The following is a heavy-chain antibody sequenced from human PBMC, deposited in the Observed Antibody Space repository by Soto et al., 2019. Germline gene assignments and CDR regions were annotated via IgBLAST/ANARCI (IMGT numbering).Heavy chain of an antibody. V-gene: IGHV3-23*01. D-gene: IGHD6-19*01. J-gene: IGHJ6*02. CDR3: TKTQSRGGSGMDV. Sequence: GGSLRLPRAASGFTFSRYGLRWVRQAPGEGLGWVSAISGSGGSTYYAGSVKGRFTISRDNSKNTLYLQMDSLRAEDTAGYYFTKTQSRGGSGMDVWGQGTTVTVSS. CDR1: GFTFSRYG. CDR2: ISGSGGST.